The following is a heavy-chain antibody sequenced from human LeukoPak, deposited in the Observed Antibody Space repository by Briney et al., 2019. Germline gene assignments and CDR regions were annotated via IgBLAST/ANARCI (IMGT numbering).Heavy chain of an antibody. Sequence: PSETLSLTCTVSGGSISSYYWSWIRPPAGKGLEWIGRIYTSGSTNYNPSLKSRVTMSVDTSKNQFSLKLSSVTAADTAVYYCAQETMVRGVIPWFDPWGQGTLVTVSS. CDR2: IYTSGST. V-gene: IGHV4-4*07. D-gene: IGHD3-10*01. J-gene: IGHJ5*02. CDR1: GGSISSYY. CDR3: AQETMVRGVIPWFDP.